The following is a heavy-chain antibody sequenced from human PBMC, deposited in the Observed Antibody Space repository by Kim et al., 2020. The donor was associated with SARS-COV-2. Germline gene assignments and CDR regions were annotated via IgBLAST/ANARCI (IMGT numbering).Heavy chain of an antibody. CDR2: ISWDGGST. CDR1: GFTFDDYA. J-gene: IGHJ6*02. CDR3: AKDMGLLWFGELLYVGGKEPCGGMDV. D-gene: IGHD3-10*01. V-gene: IGHV3-43D*03. Sequence: GGSLRLSCAASGFTFDDYAMHWVRQAPGKGLEWVSLISWDGGSTYYADSVKGRFTISRDNSKNSLYLQMNSLRAEDTALYYCAKDMGLLWFGELLYVGGKEPCGGMDVWGQGTTVTVSS.